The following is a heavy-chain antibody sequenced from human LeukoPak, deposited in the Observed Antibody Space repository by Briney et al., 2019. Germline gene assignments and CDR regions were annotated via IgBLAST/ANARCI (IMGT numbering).Heavy chain of an antibody. D-gene: IGHD5-18*01. CDR2: ISYDGSNK. CDR3: ARDSWMKQLWLGLGDY. Sequence: GGSLRLSCAASGFSVSSTYMNWVRQAPGKGLEWVAVISYDGSNKYYADSVKGRFTISRDNSKNTLYLQMNSLRAEDTAVYYCARDSWMKQLWLGLGDYWGQGTLVTVSS. V-gene: IGHV3-30-3*01. J-gene: IGHJ4*02. CDR1: GFSVSSTY.